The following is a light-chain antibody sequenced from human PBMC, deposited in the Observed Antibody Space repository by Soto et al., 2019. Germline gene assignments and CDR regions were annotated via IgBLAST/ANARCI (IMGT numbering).Light chain of an antibody. Sequence: SYELTQTPSLSVAPEKTASITCGGDNIGSQSVHWYQHKPGQAPILVMRYDSDRPSGIPERFSGSNSGNTATLTISRVEAGDEADYYCQVWDSSSDPPVFGGGTKLTLL. CDR1: NIGSQS. V-gene: IGLV3-21*04. CDR3: QVWDSSSDPPV. J-gene: IGLJ3*02. CDR2: YDS.